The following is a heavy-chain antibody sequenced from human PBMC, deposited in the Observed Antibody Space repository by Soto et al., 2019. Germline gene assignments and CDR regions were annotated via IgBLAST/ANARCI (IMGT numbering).Heavy chain of an antibody. Sequence: SLRLSCEASGFNFSSYGIHWVRQAPGKGLEWVAIIWNDGSNEYYADSVKGRFTISRDNSKNTVYLQVSSLRAEDTAIYYCVKWGWSTYADYWGQGTLVTVSS. CDR1: GFNFSSYG. CDR2: IWNDGSNE. CDR3: VKWGWSTYADY. D-gene: IGHD2-15*01. J-gene: IGHJ4*02. V-gene: IGHV3-30*02.